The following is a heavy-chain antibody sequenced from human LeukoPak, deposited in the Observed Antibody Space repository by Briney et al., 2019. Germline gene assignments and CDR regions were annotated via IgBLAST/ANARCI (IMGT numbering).Heavy chain of an antibody. CDR3: ARAATVRSMIVVARRGRWFDP. CDR1: GGSISSYY. D-gene: IGHD3-22*01. V-gene: IGHV4-59*12. Sequence: SETLSLTCTVSGGSISSYYWSWIRQPPGKGLEWIGCIYYSGSTNYNPSLKSRVTISVDTSKNQFSLKLISVTAADTAVYYCARAATVRSMIVVARRGRWFDPWGQGTLVTASS. J-gene: IGHJ5*02. CDR2: IYYSGST.